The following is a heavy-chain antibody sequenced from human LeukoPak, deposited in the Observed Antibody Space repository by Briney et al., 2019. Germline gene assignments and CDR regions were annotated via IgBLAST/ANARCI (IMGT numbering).Heavy chain of an antibody. CDR1: GFTFSSYA. CDR3: AKVGPTVTKSAGFDY. V-gene: IGHV3-23*01. D-gene: IGHD4-17*01. CDR2: ISGSGGST. Sequence: GGSLRLSCTASGFTFSSYAMSWVRQAPGKGLEWVSAISGSGGSTYYADSVKGRFTISRDNSKNTLYLQMNSLRAEDTAAYYCAKVGPTVTKSAGFDYWGQGTLVTVSS. J-gene: IGHJ4*02.